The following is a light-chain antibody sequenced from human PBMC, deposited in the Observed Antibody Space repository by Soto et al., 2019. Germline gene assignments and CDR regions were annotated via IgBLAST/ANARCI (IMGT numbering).Light chain of an antibody. CDR2: EVS. Sequence: QSVLTQPPSVSGSPGQSITISCTGTSSDVGGYNHVSWYQQHPGKAPKLMIYEVSDRPSGVSSRFSGSKSGNTASLTISGLQAEDEADYYCSSYTSSNTYVFGTGTKVTVL. CDR1: SSDVGGYNH. CDR3: SSYTSSNTYV. V-gene: IGLV2-14*01. J-gene: IGLJ1*01.